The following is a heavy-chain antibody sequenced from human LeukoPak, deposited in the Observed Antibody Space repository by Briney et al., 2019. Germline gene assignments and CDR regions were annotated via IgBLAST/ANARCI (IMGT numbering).Heavy chain of an antibody. CDR2: ISWNSGSI. CDR1: GFTFDDYA. V-gene: IGHV3-9*03. J-gene: IGHJ4*02. CDR3: AKDRYYDSSGMFDY. D-gene: IGHD3-22*01. Sequence: GGSLRLSCAAPGFTFDDYAMHWVRQAPGKGLEWVSGISWNSGSIGYADSVKGRFTISRDNAKNSLYLQMNSLRAEDMALYYCAKDRYYDSSGMFDYWGQGTLVTVSS.